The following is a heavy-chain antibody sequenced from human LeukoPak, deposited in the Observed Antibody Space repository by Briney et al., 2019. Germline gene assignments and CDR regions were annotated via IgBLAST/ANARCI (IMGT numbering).Heavy chain of an antibody. D-gene: IGHD6-6*01. V-gene: IGHV4-38-2*02. J-gene: IGHJ4*02. CDR1: GYSISSGYY. CDR3: ARVVAARPWE. Sequence: PSETLSLTCTVSGYSISSGYYWGWIRQPPGKGLEWIGSIYHSGSTYYNPSLKSRVTISVDTSKNQFSLKLSSVTAADTAVYYCARVVAARPWEWGQGTLVTVSS. CDR2: IYHSGST.